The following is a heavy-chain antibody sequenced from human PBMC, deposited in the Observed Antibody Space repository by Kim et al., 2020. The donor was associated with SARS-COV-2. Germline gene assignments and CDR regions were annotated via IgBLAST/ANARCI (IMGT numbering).Heavy chain of an antibody. V-gene: IGHV4-61*02. CDR2: T. J-gene: IGHJ5*02. CDR3: VRVAGSGWFDP. D-gene: IGHD6-19*01. Sequence: TNYHPPLKGRFTISGETSKNQLSLKLSSVSAADTAVYYCVRVAGSGWFDPWGQGTLVTVSS.